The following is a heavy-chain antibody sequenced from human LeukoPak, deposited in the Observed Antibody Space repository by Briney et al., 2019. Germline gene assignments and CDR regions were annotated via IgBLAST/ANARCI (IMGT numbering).Heavy chain of an antibody. CDR2: INPSDDST. J-gene: IGHJ4*02. Sequence: ASVNVSCKASGYSSTTFYIHWVRQAPGQGLEWVGIINPSDDSTSYAQQFQGRVTMTRDMSTSTVYMELSSLRSEDTAVYYCARGRGVGATALDYWGQGTLVTVSS. CDR3: ARGRGVGATALDY. V-gene: IGHV1-46*01. D-gene: IGHD1-26*01. CDR1: GYSSTTFY.